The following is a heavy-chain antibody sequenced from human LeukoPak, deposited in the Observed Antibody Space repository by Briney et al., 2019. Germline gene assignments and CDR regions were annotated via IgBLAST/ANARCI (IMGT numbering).Heavy chain of an antibody. CDR3: ARVRGGSGSSYAADAFDI. D-gene: IGHD1-26*01. V-gene: IGHV4-34*01. Sequence: SETLSLTCAVYGGSFSGYYWSWIRQPPGKGLEWIGEINHSGSTNYNPSLKSRVTISVDTSKNQFSLKLSSVTAADTAVYYCARVRGGSGSSYAADAFDIWGQGTMVTVSS. CDR2: INHSGST. CDR1: GGSFSGYY. J-gene: IGHJ3*02.